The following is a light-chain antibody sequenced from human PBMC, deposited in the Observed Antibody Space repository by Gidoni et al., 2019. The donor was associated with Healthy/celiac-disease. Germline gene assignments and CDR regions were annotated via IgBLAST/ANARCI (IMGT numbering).Light chain of an antibody. Sequence: DSQLTQSPSSVSASVGDRVTITCPASQGISSWVAWYQQKPGKAPKLLIYAASSLQSGVPSRFSGSGSGTDFTLTISSLQPEDFATYYCQQANSFFTFGGGTKVEIK. J-gene: IGKJ4*01. CDR3: QQANSFFT. CDR1: QGISSW. V-gene: IGKV1-12*01. CDR2: AAS.